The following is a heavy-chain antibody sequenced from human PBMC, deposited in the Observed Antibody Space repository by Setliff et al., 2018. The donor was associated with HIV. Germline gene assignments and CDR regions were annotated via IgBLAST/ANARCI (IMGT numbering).Heavy chain of an antibody. J-gene: IGHJ5*02. Sequence: ASGKVSCQASGYHFVGYGINWLRQAPGQGLEWVGWINTYNGNTKYGQTFQGSVTMPTDTSTSTVYMGLRNLRSDHTAVYLCARGGPARVALLYWFDPWGQGTLVTVSS. CDR1: GYHFVGYG. CDR2: INTYNGNT. CDR3: ARGGPARVALLYWFDP. D-gene: IGHD2-21*01. V-gene: IGHV1-18*01.